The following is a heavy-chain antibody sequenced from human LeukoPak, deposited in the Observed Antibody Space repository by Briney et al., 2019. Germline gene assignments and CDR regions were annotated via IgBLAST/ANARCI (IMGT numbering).Heavy chain of an antibody. D-gene: IGHD3-22*01. CDR2: ISTSGST. Sequence: SETLSLTCSVSGGSMSSYHWSWIRQPAGKGLEWIGRISTSGSTNSNPSLKSRVTMSVDTSKNQFSLKLSSVTAADTAVYYCARDTYYYDSSGYWADYWGQGTLVTVSS. J-gene: IGHJ4*02. V-gene: IGHV4-4*07. CDR1: GGSMSSYH. CDR3: ARDTYYYDSSGYWADY.